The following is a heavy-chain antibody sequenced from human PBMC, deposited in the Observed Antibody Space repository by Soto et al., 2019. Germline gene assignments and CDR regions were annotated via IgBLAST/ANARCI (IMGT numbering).Heavy chain of an antibody. V-gene: IGHV4-34*01. Sequence: SETLSLTCAVYGGSCSGYYWSWIRKPPGKGLEWIGEINHSGSTNYNPSLKSRVTISVDTSKNKFSLKLSSVTAAVTAVYSCERGPLRSGWKRSWGQGTLVTVSS. CDR1: GGSCSGYY. J-gene: IGHJ4*02. D-gene: IGHD6-19*01. CDR2: INHSGST. CDR3: ERGPLRSGWKRS.